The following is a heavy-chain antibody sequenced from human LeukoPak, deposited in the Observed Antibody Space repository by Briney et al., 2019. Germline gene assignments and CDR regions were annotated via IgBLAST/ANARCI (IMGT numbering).Heavy chain of an antibody. J-gene: IGHJ4*02. CDR1: GFTFSSYA. CDR2: ISGSGGST. V-gene: IGHV3-23*01. Sequence: PGGSLRLSCAASGFTFSSYAMSWVRQAPGKGLEWVSAISGSGGSTYYADSVKGRFTISRDNSKNTLYLQMNSLRAENTAVYYWAKVEESGLLPDNCGQGTLVSVSS. D-gene: IGHD5-12*01. CDR3: AKVEESGLLPDN.